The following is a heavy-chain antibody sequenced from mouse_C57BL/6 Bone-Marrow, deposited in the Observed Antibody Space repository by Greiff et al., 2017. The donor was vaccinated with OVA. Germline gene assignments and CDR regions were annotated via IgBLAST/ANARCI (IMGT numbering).Heavy chain of an antibody. D-gene: IGHD2-10*02. CDR2: IYPGDGDT. J-gene: IGHJ3*01. V-gene: IGHV1-82*01. Sequence: VQLQQSGPELVKPGASVKISCKASGYAFSSSWMNWVKQRPGKGLEWIGRIYPGDGDTNYNGKFKGEATLTADKSSSTAYMQLSSLTSEDSAVYFCARSSNWGRGTLVTVSA. CDR3: ARSSN. CDR1: GYAFSSSW.